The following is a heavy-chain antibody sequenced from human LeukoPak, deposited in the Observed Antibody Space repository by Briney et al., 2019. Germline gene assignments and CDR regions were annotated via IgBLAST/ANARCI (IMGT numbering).Heavy chain of an antibody. CDR3: ARERLVVVTATHGY. Sequence: ASVKVSCKASGYTFTSYAMHWVRQPPGQRLEWMGWINAGNGNTKYSQKFQGRVTITRGTSASTAYMELSSLRSEDTAVYYCARERLVVVTATHGYWGQGTLVTVSS. CDR1: GYTFTSYA. J-gene: IGHJ4*02. CDR2: INAGNGNT. V-gene: IGHV1-3*01. D-gene: IGHD2-21*02.